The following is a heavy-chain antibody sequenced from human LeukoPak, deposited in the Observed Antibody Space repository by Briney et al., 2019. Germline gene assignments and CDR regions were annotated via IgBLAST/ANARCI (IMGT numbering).Heavy chain of an antibody. CDR1: GGSFSGYY. CDR2: MNHSGST. D-gene: IGHD6-13*01. Sequence: TSETLSLTCAVYGGSFSGYYWSWIRQPPGKGLEWIGEMNHSGSTNYNPSLKSRATISVDTAKNQVSLKLSSVTAADTAVYYCARPARIAASGRYAFDLWGEGTLVTVSS. J-gene: IGHJ3*01. CDR3: ARPARIAASGRYAFDL. V-gene: IGHV4-34*01.